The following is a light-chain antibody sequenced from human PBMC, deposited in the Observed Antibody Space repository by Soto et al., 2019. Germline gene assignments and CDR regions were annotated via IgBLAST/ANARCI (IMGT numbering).Light chain of an antibody. CDR1: QKISSRY. CDR3: QQYNNWPPT. V-gene: IGKV3-15*01. Sequence: EIVLTQSLGTLALSAGERATISCSSSQKISSRYLAWYLQKPGQAPSLLIYDVSIRTTGIPARFNGSGSGTEFTLTISSLQSEDFAVYYCQQYNNWPPTLGQGTQLEI. CDR2: DVS. J-gene: IGKJ5*01.